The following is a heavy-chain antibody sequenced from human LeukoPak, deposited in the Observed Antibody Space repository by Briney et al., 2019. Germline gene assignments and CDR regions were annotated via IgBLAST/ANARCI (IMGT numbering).Heavy chain of an antibody. Sequence: TGGSLRLSCAASGFTVRSYDMHWVRQVAGKGLEWVSSISTASNPHYAASVQGRLTIFRANAENSLYLQMNSLRPEDTAGIYCARELGIEGYWYFDLWGRGTLVTVSS. D-gene: IGHD7-27*01. J-gene: IGHJ2*01. CDR1: GFTVRSYD. CDR2: ISTASNP. V-gene: IGHV3-13*05. CDR3: ARELGIEGYWYFDL.